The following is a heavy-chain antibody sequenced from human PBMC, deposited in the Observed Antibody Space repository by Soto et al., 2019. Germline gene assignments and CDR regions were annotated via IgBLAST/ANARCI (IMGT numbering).Heavy chain of an antibody. Sequence: SGGSLRLSCAASGFTFSSYAMSWVRQAPGKGLEWVSAISGSGGSTYYADSVKGRFTISRDNSKNTLYLQMNSLRAEDTAVYYCAPPLLGGYYFDYWGQGTLVTVSS. CDR2: ISGSGGST. D-gene: IGHD3-16*01. V-gene: IGHV3-23*01. CDR1: GFTFSSYA. J-gene: IGHJ4*02. CDR3: APPLLGGYYFDY.